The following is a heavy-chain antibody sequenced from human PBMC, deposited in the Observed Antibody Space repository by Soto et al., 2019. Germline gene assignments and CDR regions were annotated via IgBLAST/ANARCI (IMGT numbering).Heavy chain of an antibody. V-gene: IGHV3-11*05. Sequence: QVQLEESGGGLVKPGGSLRLSCAASGFTFSAVYMSWIRQAPNKGLEYISYISSSGTSANYADSVKGRFTISRDNAKNSLYLQMNSLRAEDTAVYYCARDRGEVTGQYFAYWGQGALVTVSS. CDR1: GFTFSAVY. J-gene: IGHJ4*02. D-gene: IGHD3-10*01. CDR3: ARDRGEVTGQYFAY. CDR2: ISSSGTSA.